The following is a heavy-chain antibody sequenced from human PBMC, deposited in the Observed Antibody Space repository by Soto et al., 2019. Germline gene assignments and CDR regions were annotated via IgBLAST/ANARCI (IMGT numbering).Heavy chain of an antibody. CDR3: ARDDSSGSD. J-gene: IGHJ4*02. CDR1: GFTFSSYG. D-gene: IGHD3-22*01. CDR2: ISYDGSNK. V-gene: IGHV3-30*03. Sequence: QVQLVESGGGVVQPGRSLRLSCAAYGFTFSSYGMHWVRQAPGKGLEWVAVISYDGSNKYYADSVKGRFTISRDNSKNTLYLQMNSLRAEDTAVYYCARDDSSGSDWGQGTLVTVSS.